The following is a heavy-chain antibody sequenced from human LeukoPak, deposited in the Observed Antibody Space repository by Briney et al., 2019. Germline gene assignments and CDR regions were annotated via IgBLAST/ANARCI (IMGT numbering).Heavy chain of an antibody. CDR1: GGTFSSYA. D-gene: IGHD3-9*01. Sequence: ASVKVSCKASGGTFSSYAISWVRQAPGQGLEWMGGIIPIFGTANYAQKFQGRVTITADKSTSTAYMELSSLRSDDTAVYYCARSDILTGYYRGGPWFDPWGQGTLVTVSS. CDR2: IIPIFGTA. V-gene: IGHV1-69*06. J-gene: IGHJ5*02. CDR3: ARSDILTGYYRGGPWFDP.